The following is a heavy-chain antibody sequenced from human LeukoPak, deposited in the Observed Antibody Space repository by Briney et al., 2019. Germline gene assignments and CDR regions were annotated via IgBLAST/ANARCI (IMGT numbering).Heavy chain of an antibody. CDR1: GYSFTNYW. J-gene: IGHJ3*02. CDR3: ARTAGYCSSTSCPWPFDI. V-gene: IGHV5-51*01. D-gene: IGHD2-2*01. CDR2: IYPGDSDT. Sequence: NPGESLKISCKGSGYSFTNYWIGWVRQMPGKGLEWMGIIYPGDSDTRYSPSFQGQVTISADKSISTAYLQWSSLKASDTAMYYCARTAGYCSSTSCPWPFDIWGQGTMVTVSS.